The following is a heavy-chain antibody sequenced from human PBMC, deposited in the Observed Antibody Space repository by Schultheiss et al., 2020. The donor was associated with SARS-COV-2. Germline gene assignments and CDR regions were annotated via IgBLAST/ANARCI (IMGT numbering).Heavy chain of an antibody. CDR1: GGSISSGGYY. J-gene: IGHJ6*02. Sequence: SETLSLTCTVSGGSISSGGYYWSWIRQHPGKGLEWIGYIYYSGSTYYNPSLKSRVTISVDKSKNQFSLQLNSVTPEDTAVYYCARDIRYSSSWYLYYGMDVWGQGTTVTAP. V-gene: IGHV4-31*03. CDR3: ARDIRYSSSWYLYYGMDV. D-gene: IGHD6-13*01. CDR2: IYYSGST.